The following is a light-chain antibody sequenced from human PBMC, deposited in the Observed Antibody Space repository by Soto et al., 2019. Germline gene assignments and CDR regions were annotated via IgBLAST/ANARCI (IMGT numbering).Light chain of an antibody. J-gene: IGLJ2*01. V-gene: IGLV1-40*01. CDR3: QSYDSRLSAVV. CDR1: TSNIGSNYD. Sequence: QLVLTQPPSVSGAPGQRVTISCTGSTSNIGSNYDVHWYQQIPGTAPKLLIYGNNNRPSGVPDRFSGSKSATSASLAITGLQADDEADYYCQSYDSRLSAVVFGGGTNLTVL. CDR2: GNN.